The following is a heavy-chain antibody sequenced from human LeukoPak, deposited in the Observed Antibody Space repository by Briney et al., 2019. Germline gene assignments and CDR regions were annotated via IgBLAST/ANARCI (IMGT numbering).Heavy chain of an antibody. Sequence: PSETLSLTCTVSNVSISSGDDYWSWIRQPPGKGLEWIGYIYNSGITHYNPSLRSRVTMSVDTSKKQFSLRLTSVTAADTAVYYCARGRWELMNWGQGTLVTVSS. CDR1: NVSISSGDDY. J-gene: IGHJ4*02. V-gene: IGHV4-30-4*01. CDR3: ARGRWELMN. D-gene: IGHD4-23*01. CDR2: IYNSGIT.